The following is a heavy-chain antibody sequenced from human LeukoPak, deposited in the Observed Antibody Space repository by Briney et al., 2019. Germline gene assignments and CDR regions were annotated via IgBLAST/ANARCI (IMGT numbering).Heavy chain of an antibody. CDR3: AKDSSSSLDH. V-gene: IGHV3-33*06. CDR1: GFTFSSYA. J-gene: IGHJ4*02. D-gene: IGHD6-6*01. Sequence: PGGSLRLSCAASGFTFSSYAMSWVRQAPGKGLEWVAVIWYDGNNEYYADSVKGRFAISRDNSNNTLFLQMYSLRAEDTAVYYCAKDSSSSLDHWGQGTLVTVSS. CDR2: IWYDGNNE.